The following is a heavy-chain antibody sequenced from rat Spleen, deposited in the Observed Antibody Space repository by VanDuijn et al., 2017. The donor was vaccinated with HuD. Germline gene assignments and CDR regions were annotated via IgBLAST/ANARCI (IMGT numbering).Heavy chain of an antibody. J-gene: IGHJ2*01. CDR3: TRDSDIPTYFFDY. V-gene: IGHV5-19*01. D-gene: IGHD2-1*01. CDR2: ISPTGARD. CDR1: GFTFSNYG. Sequence: EVQLVESGGGLVQPGRSLTLSCAASGFTFSNYGMHWNRQAPTKGLEWVASISPTGARDNYRDSVKGRFTISRDNAKSTLYLQMNSLRSEDTATYYCTRDSDIPTYFFDYWGQGVMATVSS.